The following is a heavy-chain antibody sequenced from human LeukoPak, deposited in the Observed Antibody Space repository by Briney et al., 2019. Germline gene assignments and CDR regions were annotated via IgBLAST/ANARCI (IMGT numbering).Heavy chain of an antibody. V-gene: IGHV1-69*13. CDR3: ARGEDIVVVPAASYGMDV. Sequence: SVTVSCKASGGTFSSYAISWVRQAPGQGLEWMGGIIPIFGTANYAQKFQGRVTITADESTSTAYMELSSLRSEDTAVYYCARGEDIVVVPAASYGMDVWGQGTTVTVSS. CDR2: IIPIFGTA. D-gene: IGHD2-2*01. CDR1: GGTFSSYA. J-gene: IGHJ6*02.